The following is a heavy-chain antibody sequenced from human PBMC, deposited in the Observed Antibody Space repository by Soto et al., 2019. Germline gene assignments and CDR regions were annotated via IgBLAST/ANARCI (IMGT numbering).Heavy chain of an antibody. CDR2: ISYDGSNK. V-gene: IGHV3-30-3*01. D-gene: IGHD5-12*01. CDR3: ARDYRLQLPQYYFDY. CDR1: GFTFSSYA. J-gene: IGHJ4*02. Sequence: PGGSLRLSCAASGFTFSSYAMHWVRQAPGKGLEWVAVISYDGSNKYYADSVKGRFTISRDNSKNTLYLQMNSLRAEDTAVYYCARDYRLQLPQYYFDYWGQGTLVTVSS.